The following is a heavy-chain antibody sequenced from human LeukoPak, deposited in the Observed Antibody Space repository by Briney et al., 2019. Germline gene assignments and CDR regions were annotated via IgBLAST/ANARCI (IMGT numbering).Heavy chain of an antibody. V-gene: IGHV3-30*02. CDR3: ARVVDTPMVLYGAFDI. CDR2: IRYDGSNK. D-gene: IGHD5-18*01. J-gene: IGHJ3*02. Sequence: GGSLRLSCAASGFTFSSYGMHWVRQGPGKGLEWVAFIRYDGSNKNYADSVKGRFTISRDNARNSLYLQMNSLRAEDTAVYYCARVVDTPMVLYGAFDIWGQGTMVTVSS. CDR1: GFTFSSYG.